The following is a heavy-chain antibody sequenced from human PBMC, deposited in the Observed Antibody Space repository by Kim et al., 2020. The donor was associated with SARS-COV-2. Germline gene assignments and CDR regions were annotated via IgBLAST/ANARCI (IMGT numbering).Heavy chain of an antibody. CDR2: VSGSGGST. CDR1: GFTFSSYA. CDR3: ARGESNNRCFFGN. J-gene: IGHJ4*02. V-gene: IGHV3-23*01. Sequence: GGSLRLSCAASGFTFSSYAMSWVRQAPGKGPAWVSLVSGSGGSTYHADSVKGRFAISRDNAKKTLYLQMNSLRAEDTALYYCARGESNNRCFFGNWGQGTLVTVSS. D-gene: IGHD1-1*01.